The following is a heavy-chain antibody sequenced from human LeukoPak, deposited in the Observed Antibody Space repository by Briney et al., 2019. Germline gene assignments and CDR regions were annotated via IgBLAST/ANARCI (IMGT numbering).Heavy chain of an antibody. CDR3: VKWTNYYFAL. D-gene: IGHD2-8*01. J-gene: IGHJ2*01. CDR1: GFSLSSHG. Sequence: GGSLRLSCVVSGFSLSSHGMHWVRQAPGKGLEDVSAISSNGISTFYANSVKGRFTVSRDDSKNTVYLQMGSLRAEDMAVYYCVKWTNYYFALWGRGTLVTASS. V-gene: IGHV3-64*01. CDR2: ISSNGIST.